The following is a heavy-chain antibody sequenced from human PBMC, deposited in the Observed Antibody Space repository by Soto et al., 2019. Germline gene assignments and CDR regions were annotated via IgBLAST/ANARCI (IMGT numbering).Heavy chain of an antibody. V-gene: IGHV4-39*01. CDR2: IYYSGST. CDR1: GGSISSSSYY. CDR3: ARSHANYDFWSGYYYYGMDV. J-gene: IGHJ6*02. D-gene: IGHD3-3*01. Sequence: SETLSLTCTVSGGSISSSSYYWGWIRQPPGKGLEWIGSIYYSGSTYYNPSLKSRVTISVDTSKNQFSLKLSTVTAADTAVYYCARSHANYDFWSGYYYYGMDVWGQGTTVTVSS.